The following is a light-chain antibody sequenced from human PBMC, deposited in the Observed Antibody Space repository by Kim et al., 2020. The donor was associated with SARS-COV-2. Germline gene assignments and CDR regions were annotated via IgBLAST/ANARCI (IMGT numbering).Light chain of an antibody. CDR1: QTVLYNSNNKNY. J-gene: IGKJ2*03. V-gene: IGKV4-1*01. Sequence: RATLNCKSSQTVLYNSNNKNYLAWYQQKAGQAPKLLIYWASIRESGVSDRFSGSGSETDFTLTISSLQAEDVAVYYCQQYYSTPPSFGQGTKLEI. CDR3: QQYYSTPPS. CDR2: WAS.